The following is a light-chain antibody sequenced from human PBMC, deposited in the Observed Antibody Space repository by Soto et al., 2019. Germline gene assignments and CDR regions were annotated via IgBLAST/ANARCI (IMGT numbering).Light chain of an antibody. J-gene: IGKJ5*01. CDR1: QSVRTY. Sequence: EIGLTQSPVTLSLSXGXXXXLXXXASQSVRTYLAWYQVKPGQAPRLLIYDASRRASGVPARFSGSGSGTDFTLTISSLEPEDFALYYCQQRNTWPPITFGQGTRLEI. CDR3: QQRNTWPPIT. V-gene: IGKV3-11*01. CDR2: DAS.